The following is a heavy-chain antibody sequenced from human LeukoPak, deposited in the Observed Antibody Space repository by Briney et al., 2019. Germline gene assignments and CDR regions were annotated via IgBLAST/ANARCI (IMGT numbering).Heavy chain of an antibody. D-gene: IGHD3-9*01. CDR1: GGSLTTDNW. Sequence: SETLSLTCAVSGGSLTTDNWWTWVRQPPGKGLEWIGEIHHSGSTNCNPSLKSRVTISIDKSKNQFSLKLSSVTAADTAVYYCARQIDGSYFDYWGQGTLVTVSS. CDR2: IHHSGST. J-gene: IGHJ4*02. CDR3: ARQIDGSYFDY. V-gene: IGHV4-4*02.